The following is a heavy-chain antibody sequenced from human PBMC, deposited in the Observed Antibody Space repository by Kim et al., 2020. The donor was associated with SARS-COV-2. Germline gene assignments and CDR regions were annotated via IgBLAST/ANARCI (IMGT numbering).Heavy chain of an antibody. CDR1: GGSISSSNW. V-gene: IGHV4-4*02. CDR2: IYHSGST. J-gene: IGHJ6*02. D-gene: IGHD6-13*01. CDR3: ARGRYSSSWYLDYYYYGMDV. Sequence: SETLSLTCAVSGGSISSSNWWSWVRQPPGKGLEWIGEIYHSGSTNYNPSLKSRVTISVDKSKNQFSLKLSSVTAADTAVYYCARGRYSSSWYLDYYYYGMDVWGQGTTVTVSS.